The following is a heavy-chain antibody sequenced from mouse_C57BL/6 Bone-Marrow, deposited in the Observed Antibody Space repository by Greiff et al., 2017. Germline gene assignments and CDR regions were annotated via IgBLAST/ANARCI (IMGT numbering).Heavy chain of an antibody. CDR3: ARDAEGLDY. CDR1: GFPFSDFY. J-gene: IGHJ2*01. CDR2: SRNKANDYTT. V-gene: IGHV7-1*01. Sequence: EVKLMESGGGLVQSGRSLRLSCATSGFPFSDFYMEWVRQAPGKGLEWIAASRNKANDYTTEYSASVKGRFIVSRDTSQSILYLQMNDLRAEDTAIYYCARDAEGLDYWGQGTTLTVSS. D-gene: IGHD3-3*01.